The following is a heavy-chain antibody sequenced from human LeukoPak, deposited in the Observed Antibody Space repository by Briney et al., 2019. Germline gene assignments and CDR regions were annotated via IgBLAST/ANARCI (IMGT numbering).Heavy chain of an antibody. CDR2: IYPGGSDT. J-gene: IGHJ6*02. CDR1: GYSFTSYW. D-gene: IGHD3-22*01. CDR3: ARRGIVAYYYYGMDV. Sequence: GESLKISCKGSGYSFTSYWIGWVRQMPGKGLGWMGIIYPGGSDTRYSPSFQGQVTIPADKSISTAYLQWSSLKASDTAMYYCARRGIVAYYYYGMDVWGQGTTVTVSS. V-gene: IGHV5-51*01.